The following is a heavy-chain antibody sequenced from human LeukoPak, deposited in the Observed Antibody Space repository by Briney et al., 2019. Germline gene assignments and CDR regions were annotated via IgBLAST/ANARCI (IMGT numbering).Heavy chain of an antibody. CDR1: GGSISSYY. CDR3: AREENILTGYYPPNFDY. Sequence: PSETLSLTCTVSGGSISSYYWSWIRQPAGKGLEWIGRIYTSGSTNYNPSLKSRVTMSVDTSKNQFSLKLSSVTAADTAVYYCAREENILTGYYPPNFDYWGQGTLVTVSS. CDR2: IYTSGST. V-gene: IGHV4-4*07. J-gene: IGHJ4*02. D-gene: IGHD3-9*01.